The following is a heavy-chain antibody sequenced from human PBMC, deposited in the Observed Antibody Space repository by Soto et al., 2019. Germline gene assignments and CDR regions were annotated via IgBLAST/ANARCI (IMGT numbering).Heavy chain of an antibody. CDR1: GYTFSNYG. J-gene: IGHJ5*02. Sequence: QVQLVQSGGEVKRPGASVKVSCKTSGYTFSNYGITWVRQAPGQPLEWLGWISLYSDGTNYAQKFQGRVSMTTDTSTTTAYMELMSLRSGDKAVYYCARVVPGAEAWFGPWGQGTLVTGSS. CDR2: ISLYSDGT. V-gene: IGHV1-18*01. CDR3: ARVVPGAEAWFGP. D-gene: IGHD2-2*01.